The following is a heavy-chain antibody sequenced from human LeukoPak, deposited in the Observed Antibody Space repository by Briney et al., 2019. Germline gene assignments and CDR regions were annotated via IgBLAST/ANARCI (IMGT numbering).Heavy chain of an antibody. Sequence: GASVKVSCKASGYTFTSYYMHWVRQAPGQGLEWMGIINPSGGSTSYAQKFQGRVTMTRDTSTSTVYMELSSLRSEDTAVHYCALTKGTHYWYFDLWGRGTLVTVSS. CDR3: ALTKGTHYWYFDL. V-gene: IGHV1-46*01. CDR1: GYTFTSYY. CDR2: INPSGGST. J-gene: IGHJ2*01. D-gene: IGHD2-21*01.